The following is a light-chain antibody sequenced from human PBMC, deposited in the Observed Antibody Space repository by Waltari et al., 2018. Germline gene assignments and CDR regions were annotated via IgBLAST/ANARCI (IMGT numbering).Light chain of an antibody. J-gene: IGLJ2*01. CDR2: AVS. Sequence: QSALTQPPSASGSPGPSVTISCTGTSSDIGDYNFVSWYQQHPGKAPKLMISAVSKRPSGVPDRFSGSKSGYTASLTVSGLQAEDEAEYYCSSYGGRNNLIFGGGTKLTVL. V-gene: IGLV2-8*01. CDR3: SSYGGRNNLI. CDR1: SSDIGDYNF.